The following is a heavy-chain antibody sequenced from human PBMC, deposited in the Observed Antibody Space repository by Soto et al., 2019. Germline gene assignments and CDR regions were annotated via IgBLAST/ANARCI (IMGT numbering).Heavy chain of an antibody. CDR3: ARSIVVVTAADY. CDR1: GYTFTSYA. V-gene: IGHV1-3*01. CDR2: INAGNGNT. J-gene: IGHJ4*02. Sequence: QVQLVQSGAEVKKPGASVKVSCKASGYTFTSYAMHWVRQAPGQRLEWMGWINAGNGNTKYSQKLQGRVTITRDTYASTAYMELSSLRSEDTAVYYCARSIVVVTAADYWGQGTLVTVSS. D-gene: IGHD2-21*02.